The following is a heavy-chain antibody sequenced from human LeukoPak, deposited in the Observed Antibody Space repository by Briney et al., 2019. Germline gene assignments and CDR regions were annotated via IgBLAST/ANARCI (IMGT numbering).Heavy chain of an antibody. Sequence: SETLSLTCTVSGYSISSGYYWGWIRQPPGKGMEWIGSVYHSGSTYYNPSLKSRVTISVDTSKNQFSLKLSSVTAAATAVYYCAGCSGYDPGGIDYWGQGTLVTVSS. D-gene: IGHD5-12*01. CDR3: AGCSGYDPGGIDY. CDR2: VYHSGST. V-gene: IGHV4-38-2*02. CDR1: GYSISSGYY. J-gene: IGHJ4*02.